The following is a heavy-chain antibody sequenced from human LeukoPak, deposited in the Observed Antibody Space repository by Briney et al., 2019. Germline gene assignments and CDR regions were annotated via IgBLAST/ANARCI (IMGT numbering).Heavy chain of an antibody. D-gene: IGHD3-16*01. J-gene: IGHJ6*03. Sequence: SETLSLTCAVSYYHLTSDYYRDWIRHPPGQGLEWICQIFCSGIAHYNPSLKSRVTMSVDTSRSQFSVNLNSVNAADTAVYYCGRAGFGTAYNRFYYYMDVWGKGTTVTVSS. CDR1: YYHLTSDYY. V-gene: IGHV4-38-2*01. CDR3: GRAGFGTAYNRFYYYMDV. CDR2: IFCSGIA.